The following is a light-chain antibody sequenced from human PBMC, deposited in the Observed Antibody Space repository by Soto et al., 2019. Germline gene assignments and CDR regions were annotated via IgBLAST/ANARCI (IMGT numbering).Light chain of an antibody. CDR3: QQRSNWPVT. CDR2: DAS. J-gene: IGKJ1*01. V-gene: IGKV3-11*01. CDR1: QSVSSY. Sequence: EIVLTQSPATLSLSPGEGATLSCRANQSVSSYLAWYQQKPGQAPRLLIYDASNRATGIPARFSGSGSGTDFTLIISSLEPEDFAVYYCQQRSNWPVTFGLGTKVDIK.